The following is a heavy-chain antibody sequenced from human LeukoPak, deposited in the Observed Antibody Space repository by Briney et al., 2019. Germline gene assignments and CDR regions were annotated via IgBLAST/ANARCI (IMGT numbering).Heavy chain of an antibody. J-gene: IGHJ6*03. CDR1: GGTFSSYA. CDR3: ARERPQGYQLLYEPQGDYYMDV. CDR2: IIPIFGTA. Sequence: ASVKVSCKASGGTFSSYAISWVRQAPGQGLEWMGGIIPIFGTANYAQKFQGRVTITTDESTSTAYMELSSLRSEDTAVYYCARERPQGYQLLYEPQGDYYMDVWGKGTTVTVSS. D-gene: IGHD2-2*02. V-gene: IGHV1-69*05.